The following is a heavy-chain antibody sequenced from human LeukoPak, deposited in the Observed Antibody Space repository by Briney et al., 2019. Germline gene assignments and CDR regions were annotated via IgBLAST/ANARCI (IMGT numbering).Heavy chain of an antibody. D-gene: IGHD2-15*01. CDR3: TSPFCSGGSCLDY. V-gene: IGHV3-21*04. J-gene: IGHJ4*02. CDR2: ISSSSSYI. Sequence: GGSLTLSCAASGFTFSSYSMNWVRQAPGKGLEWVSCISSSSSYIYYADSVKGRFTISRDNAKNSLYMQMTSVKTEDPAVYYCTSPFCSGGSCLDYWGQGTLVTVSS. CDR1: GFTFSSYS.